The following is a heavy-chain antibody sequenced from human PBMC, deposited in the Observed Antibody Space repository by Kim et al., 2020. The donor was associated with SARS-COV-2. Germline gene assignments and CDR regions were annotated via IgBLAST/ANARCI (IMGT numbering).Heavy chain of an antibody. D-gene: IGHD2-2*03. Sequence: GESLKISCKGSGYSFTSYWISWVRQMPGKGLEWMGRIDPSDSYTNYSPSFQGHVTISADKSISTAYLQWSSLKASDTAMYYCARHGLHPVDIVVVPAARNWFDPWGQGTLVTVSS. CDR3: ARHGLHPVDIVVVPAARNWFDP. J-gene: IGHJ5*02. CDR2: IDPSDSYT. V-gene: IGHV5-10-1*01. CDR1: GYSFTSYW.